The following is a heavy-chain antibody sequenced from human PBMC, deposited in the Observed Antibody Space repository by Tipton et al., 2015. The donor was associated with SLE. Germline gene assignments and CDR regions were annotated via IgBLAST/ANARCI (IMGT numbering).Heavy chain of an antibody. V-gene: IGHV4-34*01. J-gene: IGHJ1*01. CDR3: ASPVAAAGKDDPFQH. D-gene: IGHD6-13*01. CDR1: GGTSRDYF. CDR2: VSHRGTT. Sequence: TLSLTCAVYGGTSRDYFWSWIRRPPGKGLGWIGEVSHRGTTNYNTSLDSRVTISLDRFNNQFSLHLSSVTAADTAVYYCASPVAAAGKDDPFQHWGQDTLVTVSS.